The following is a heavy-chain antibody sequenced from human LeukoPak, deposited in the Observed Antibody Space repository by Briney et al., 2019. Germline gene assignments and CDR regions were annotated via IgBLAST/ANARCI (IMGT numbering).Heavy chain of an antibody. CDR3: AKDIVVVPAAIGYYYYYGVDV. J-gene: IGHJ6*02. V-gene: IGHV3-30*18. D-gene: IGHD2-2*01. CDR2: ISYDGSNK. Sequence: GSLRLSCAASGFTLSSYGIHWVRQAPGKGLEWVAVISYDGSNKYYADSVRGRFTISRDNSKNTLYLQMNSLRAEDTAVYYCAKDIVVVPAAIGYYYYYGVDVWGQGTTVTVSS. CDR1: GFTLSSYG.